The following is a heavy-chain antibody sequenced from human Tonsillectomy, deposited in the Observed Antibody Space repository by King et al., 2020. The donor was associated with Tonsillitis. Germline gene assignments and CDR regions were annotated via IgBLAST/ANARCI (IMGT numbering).Heavy chain of an antibody. CDR2: INPNTGGT. CDR1: GYTFTGYY. J-gene: IGHJ3*02. V-gene: IGHV1-2*02. D-gene: IGHD1/OR15-1a*01. Sequence: VQLVESGAEVKKPGASVKVSCKAFGYTFTGYYFHWVRQAPGQGLEWMGWINPNTGGTNSAQKFQGRVTMTRDTSINTAYMELSRLRSDDTALFYCAIGGGTVGGAFDIWGQGTMVTVSS. CDR3: AIGGGTVGGAFDI.